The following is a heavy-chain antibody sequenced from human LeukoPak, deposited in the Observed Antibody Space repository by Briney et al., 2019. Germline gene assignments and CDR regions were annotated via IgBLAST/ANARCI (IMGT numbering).Heavy chain of an antibody. CDR1: GFTFSSYW. D-gene: IGHD3-10*01. Sequence: AGSLRLSCAASGFTFSSYWMHWVRQVPGKGLVWVSRINSDGSSTSYADSVKGRFTISRDNAKNTPYVQMNSLRAEDTAVYYCSTGSGHAFDIWGRGTMVTVSS. J-gene: IGHJ3*02. V-gene: IGHV3-74*01. CDR3: STGSGHAFDI. CDR2: INSDGSST.